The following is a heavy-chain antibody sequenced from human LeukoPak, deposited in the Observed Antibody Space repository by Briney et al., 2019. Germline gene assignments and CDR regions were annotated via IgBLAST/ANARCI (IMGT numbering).Heavy chain of an antibody. CDR2: ISFSGST. CDR1: GDSISGGRGAYY. V-gene: IGHV4-31*03. Sequence: SETLSLTCTVSGDSISGGRGAYYWSWIRQHPDKGLEWIGYISFSGSTLYNPSLESRLTISIDTSKNQFSLNLRSVTAADTAVYYWARAPRGYSGYDFSYWFDPWGPGTLVTVSS. D-gene: IGHD5-12*01. CDR3: ARAPRGYSGYDFSYWFDP. J-gene: IGHJ5*02.